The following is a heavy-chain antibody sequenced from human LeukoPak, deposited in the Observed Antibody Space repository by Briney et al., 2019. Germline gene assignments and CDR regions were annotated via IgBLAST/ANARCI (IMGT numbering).Heavy chain of an antibody. CDR2: INSDGSST. V-gene: IGHV3-74*01. J-gene: IGHJ6*03. CDR3: ARAGYSGSYYLPYYYYYYMDV. CDR1: GFTFSSYW. Sequence: GGSLRLSCAASGFTFSSYWMHWVRQAPGKGLVWVSRINSDGSSTSYADSVKGRFTISRDNAKNTLYLQMNSLRAEDTAVYYCARAGYSGSYYLPYYYYYYMDVWGKGTTVTVSS. D-gene: IGHD1-26*01.